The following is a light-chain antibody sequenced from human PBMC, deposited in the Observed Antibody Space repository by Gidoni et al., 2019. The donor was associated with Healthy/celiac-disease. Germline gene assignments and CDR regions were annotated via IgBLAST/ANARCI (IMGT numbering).Light chain of an antibody. J-gene: IGKJ1*01. CDR1: QSVLYSSNNQNY. CDR2: WAS. Sequence: DIVMTQSPDSLAVSLGERATINCKSSQSVLYSSNNQNYLAWYQQKPGQPPKLLIYWASTRESGVPDRFSGSGSGTDFTLTISSLQAEDVAVYYCQQYYSTPPTWTFGQGTKVEIK. CDR3: QQYYSTPPTWT. V-gene: IGKV4-1*01.